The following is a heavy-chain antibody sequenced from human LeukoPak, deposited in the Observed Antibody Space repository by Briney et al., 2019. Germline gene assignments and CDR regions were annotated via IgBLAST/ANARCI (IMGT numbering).Heavy chain of an antibody. CDR1: GFTFSTYG. J-gene: IGHJ3*02. CDR2: IWSDGNNK. Sequence: GRSLRLSCAATGFTFSTYGMHWVRQAPGKGLEWVAVIWSDGNNKFYADSVKGRFTSSRDNSRNTLSLQMNSLRAEDTAIYYCVKERGPFDAFDIWGQGTMVTVSS. CDR3: VKERGPFDAFDI. V-gene: IGHV3-33*06.